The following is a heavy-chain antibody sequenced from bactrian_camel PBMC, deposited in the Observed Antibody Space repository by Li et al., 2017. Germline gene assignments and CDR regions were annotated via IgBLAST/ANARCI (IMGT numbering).Heavy chain of an antibody. V-gene: IGHV3S40*01. CDR1: GFTFGSYY. J-gene: IGHJ4*01. D-gene: IGHD2*01. Sequence: DVQLVESGGGLVQPGGSLRLSCAASGFTFGSYYMRWVRQAPEKGLEWVSTISTGDGSTYYVDSVKDRFTISRDNAKNTVYLEMNSLKSEDTALYYWATDLTPVVVGWSTPLEYNYWGQGTQVTVS. CDR3: ATDLTPVVVGWSTPLEYNY. CDR2: ISTGDGST.